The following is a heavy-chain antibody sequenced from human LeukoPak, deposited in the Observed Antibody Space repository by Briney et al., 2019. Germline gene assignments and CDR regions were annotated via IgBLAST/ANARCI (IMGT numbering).Heavy chain of an antibody. V-gene: IGHV3-48*01. CDR3: ARGSAAAGWGNWFDP. D-gene: IGHD6-13*01. Sequence: GGSLRLSCAASGFTFSSYSMNWVRQAPGKGLEWVSYISSSSSTIYYADSVKGRFTISRDNAKNSRYLQMNSLRAEDTAVYYCARGSAAAGWGNWFDPWGQGTLVTVSS. CDR2: ISSSSSTI. CDR1: GFTFSSYS. J-gene: IGHJ5*02.